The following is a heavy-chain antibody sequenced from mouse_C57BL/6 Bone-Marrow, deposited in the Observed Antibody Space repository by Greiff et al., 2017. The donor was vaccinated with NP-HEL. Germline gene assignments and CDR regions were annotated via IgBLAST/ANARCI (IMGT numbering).Heavy chain of an antibody. V-gene: IGHV1-26*01. CDR2: INPNNGGT. CDR3: AREGYDYGYYYAMDY. J-gene: IGHJ4*01. D-gene: IGHD2-4*01. Sequence: EVQLQQSGPELVKPGASVKISCKASGYTFTDYYMNWVKQSHGKSLEWIGDINPNNGGTSYNQKFKGKATLTVDKSSSTAYMQLSSLTSEDSAVYYCAREGYDYGYYYAMDYWGQGTSVTVSS. CDR1: GYTFTDYY.